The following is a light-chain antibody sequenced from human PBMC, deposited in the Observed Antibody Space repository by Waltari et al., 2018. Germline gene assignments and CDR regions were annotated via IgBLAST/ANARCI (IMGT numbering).Light chain of an antibody. J-gene: IGLJ2*01. V-gene: IGLV2-8*01. CDR2: EVN. Sequence: QSAMTQPPPAPGSPGQSVPIPATGTNSSDRTYNYVSCFQQHPGRAPKLLIYEVNKRPSGVPDRFSGSKSDNRASLTVSGLQADDEAVYHCSSYAGSNTLVFGGGTKLTVL. CDR1: NSSDRTYNY. CDR3: SSYAGSNTLV.